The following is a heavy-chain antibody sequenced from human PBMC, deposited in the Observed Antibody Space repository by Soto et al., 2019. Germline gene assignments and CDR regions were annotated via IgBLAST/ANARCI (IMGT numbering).Heavy chain of an antibody. Sequence: GSLRLSCAASGFTFISYAMSWVRQAPGKGLEWVSAISGSGGSTYYADSVKGRFTISRDNSKNTLYLQMNSLRAEDTAVYYCAKGTSYYDFWSGSQGDTWFDPRGQGPLVTVSS. CDR2: ISGSGGST. CDR3: AKGTSYYDFWSGSQGDTWFDP. D-gene: IGHD3-3*01. J-gene: IGHJ5*02. CDR1: GFTFISYA. V-gene: IGHV3-23*01.